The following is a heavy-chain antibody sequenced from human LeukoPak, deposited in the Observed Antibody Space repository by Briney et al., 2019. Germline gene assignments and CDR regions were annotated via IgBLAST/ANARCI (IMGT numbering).Heavy chain of an antibody. V-gene: IGHV4-59*01. Sequence: PSETLSLTCTVSGGSISSYYWSWIRQPPGKGLEWIGYIYYSGSTNYNPSLKSRVTISVDTSKNQFSLKLSSVTAADTAVYYCARESMGLLVDYWGQGTLVTVSS. J-gene: IGHJ4*02. CDR1: GGSISSYY. CDR3: ARESMGLLVDY. D-gene: IGHD3-10*01. CDR2: IYYSGST.